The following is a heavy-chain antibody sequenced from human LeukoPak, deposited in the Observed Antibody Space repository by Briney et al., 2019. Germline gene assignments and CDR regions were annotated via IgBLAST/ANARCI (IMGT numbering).Heavy chain of an antibody. CDR3: ARGLQGILRAFDI. Sequence: ASVKVSCKASGYTFTDYYMHWVRQAPGQGLEWMGWIDPNSGGTNYAQKFQGRVTMTRDASISTAYMELSRLRSDDTAVYYCARGLQGILRAFDIWGQGTMVTVSS. V-gene: IGHV1-2*02. D-gene: IGHD3-10*01. CDR1: GYTFTDYY. J-gene: IGHJ3*02. CDR2: IDPNSGGT.